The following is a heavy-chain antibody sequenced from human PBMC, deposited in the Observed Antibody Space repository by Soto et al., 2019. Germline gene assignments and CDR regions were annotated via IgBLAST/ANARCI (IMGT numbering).Heavy chain of an antibody. CDR2: IIPIFGTA. Sequence: SVKVSCKASGGTFSSYAISWVRQAPGQGLEWMGGIIPIFGTANYAQKFQRRVTITADESTSTAYMELSSLRSEETAVYYCARGLEEQLVRGGYWFDPWGQGTLVTVSS. D-gene: IGHD6-13*01. CDR1: GGTFSSYA. CDR3: ARGLEEQLVRGGYWFDP. J-gene: IGHJ5*02. V-gene: IGHV1-69*13.